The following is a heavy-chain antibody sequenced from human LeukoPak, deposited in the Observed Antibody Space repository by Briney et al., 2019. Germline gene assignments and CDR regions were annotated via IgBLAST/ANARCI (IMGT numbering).Heavy chain of an antibody. CDR2: IIPILGIA. V-gene: IGHV1-69*04. CDR3: ARVVTTVTTNNWFDP. Sequence: ASVNVSFKASGGTFSSYAISWVRQAPGQGLEWMGRIIPILGIANYAQKFQGRVTITADKSTSTAYMELSSLRSEDTAVYYCARVVTTVTTNNWFDPWGQGTLVTVSS. D-gene: IGHD4-17*01. CDR1: GGTFSSYA. J-gene: IGHJ5*02.